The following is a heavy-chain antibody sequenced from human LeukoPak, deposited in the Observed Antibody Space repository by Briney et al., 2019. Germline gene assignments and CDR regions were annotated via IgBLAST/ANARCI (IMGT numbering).Heavy chain of an antibody. J-gene: IGHJ6*03. CDR1: GFTFDDYA. CDR3: ARDQVVVVPAERVRAYYMDV. Sequence: PGGSLRLSCAASGFTFDDYAMHWVRQAPGKGLEWVSLISGDGGSTYYADSVKGRFTISRDNAKNSLYLQMNSLRAEDTAVYYCARDQVVVVPAERVRAYYMDVWGKGTTVTVSS. V-gene: IGHV3-43*02. CDR2: ISGDGGST. D-gene: IGHD2-2*01.